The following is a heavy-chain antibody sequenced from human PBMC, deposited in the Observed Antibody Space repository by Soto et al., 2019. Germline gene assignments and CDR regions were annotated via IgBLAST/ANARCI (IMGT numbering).Heavy chain of an antibody. V-gene: IGHV3-30*18. CDR3: AKETSRFAVPPALDY. D-gene: IGHD2-2*01. J-gene: IGHJ4*02. Sequence: QVQLVESGGGVVQPGGSLRLSCAASGFTFSSYAMHWVRLALGKGLEWVAGISYDGRNKFSADSVKGRFTISRDNPQNTLYLQMNSLRPEDTAVYYCAKETSRFAVPPALDYWGQGTLVTVS. CDR2: ISYDGRNK. CDR1: GFTFSSYA.